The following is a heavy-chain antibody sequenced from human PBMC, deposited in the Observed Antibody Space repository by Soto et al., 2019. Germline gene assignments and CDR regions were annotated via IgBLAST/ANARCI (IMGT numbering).Heavy chain of an antibody. J-gene: IGHJ3*02. Sequence: ASVNVSFKSSGYTFTGYYIHWVRQAPGQGLEWMGWINPNSGGTNYAQKFQGWVTMTRDTSISTAYMELSRLRSDDTAVYYCATSSIAARSDAFDIWGQGTMVTVSS. CDR3: ATSSIAARSDAFDI. D-gene: IGHD6-6*01. V-gene: IGHV1-2*04. CDR1: GYTFTGYY. CDR2: INPNSGGT.